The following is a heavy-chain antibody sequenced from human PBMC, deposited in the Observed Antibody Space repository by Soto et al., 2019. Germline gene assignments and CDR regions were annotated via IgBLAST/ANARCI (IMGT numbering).Heavy chain of an antibody. J-gene: IGHJ4*02. Sequence: PGESLKISCKGSGYSFTSYWIGWVRQMPGKGLEWMGIISPGDSDTRYSPSFQGQVTMSADKSISTAYLQWSSLKASDTAIYYCERIGYCSSNSCRQFDFWGQGTLVTVSS. V-gene: IGHV5-51*01. CDR2: ISPGDSDT. CDR1: GYSFTSYW. CDR3: ERIGYCSSNSCRQFDF. D-gene: IGHD2-2*01.